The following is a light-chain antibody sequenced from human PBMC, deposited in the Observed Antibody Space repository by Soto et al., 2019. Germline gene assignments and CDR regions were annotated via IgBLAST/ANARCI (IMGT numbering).Light chain of an antibody. CDR1: SSDVRGFNS. CDR3: SSYTSTMTNV. V-gene: IGLV2-14*03. J-gene: IGLJ1*01. CDR2: DVV. Sequence: QSVLTQPASVSGSPGQSITISCTGTSSDVRGFNSVSWYQLRPGTAPKLILYDVVDRPSGVSYRFSGSKSGNTASLTISGLQAADEADYFCSSYTSTMTNVFGSGTKVTVL.